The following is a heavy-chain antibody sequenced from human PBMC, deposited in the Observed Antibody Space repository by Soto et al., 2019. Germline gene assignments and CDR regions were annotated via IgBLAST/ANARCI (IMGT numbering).Heavy chain of an antibody. V-gene: IGHV3-30*18. Sequence: QVQLLESGGGVVQPGRSLRLSCVASGFTLTNNGMHWVRQAPGQGLEWVAVISSDGSSYYYGDSVRGRFTISRDTSQNTLFLEMNGLTTADTAVYYCAKDRGLAESGTWSHYYYGMDVWGQGTSVNVS. J-gene: IGHJ6*02. CDR1: GFTLTNNG. CDR2: ISSDGSSY. D-gene: IGHD1-26*01. CDR3: AKDRGLAESGTWSHYYYGMDV.